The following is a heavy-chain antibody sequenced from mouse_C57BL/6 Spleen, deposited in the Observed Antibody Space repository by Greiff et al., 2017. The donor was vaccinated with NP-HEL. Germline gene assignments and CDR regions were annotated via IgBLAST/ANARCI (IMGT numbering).Heavy chain of an antibody. Sequence: QVQLKESGAELVKPGASVKLSCKASGYTFTSYWMQWVKQRPGQGLEWIGEIDPSDSYTNYNQKFKGKATLTVDTSSSTAYMQLSSLTSEDSAVYYCARRGTGNGFDYWGQGTTLTVSS. D-gene: IGHD4-1*01. J-gene: IGHJ2*01. CDR3: ARRGTGNGFDY. CDR1: GYTFTSYW. V-gene: IGHV1-50*01. CDR2: IDPSDSYT.